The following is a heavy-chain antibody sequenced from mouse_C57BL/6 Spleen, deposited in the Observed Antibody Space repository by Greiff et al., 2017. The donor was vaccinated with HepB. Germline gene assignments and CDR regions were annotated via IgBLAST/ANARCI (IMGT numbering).Heavy chain of an antibody. CDR2: INPYNGGT. D-gene: IGHD2-3*01. J-gene: IGHJ3*01. CDR3: ARHYGFYPFAY. Sequence: EVQLQQSGPVLVKPGASVKMSCKASGYTFTDYYMNWVKQSHGKSLEWIGVINPYNGGTSYNQKFKGKATLTVDKSSSTAYMELNSLTSEDSAVYYCARHYGFYPFAYWGQGTLVTVSA. CDR1: GYTFTDYY. V-gene: IGHV1-19*01.